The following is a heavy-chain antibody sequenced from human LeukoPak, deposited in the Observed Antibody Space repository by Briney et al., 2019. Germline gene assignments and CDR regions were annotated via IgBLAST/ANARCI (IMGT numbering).Heavy chain of an antibody. Sequence: GGSLRLSCAASGFTFSDYSVNWVRQAPGKGLEWVASVNTVSSYIYYADSMRGRFTISRDNAKNSLFLQMNSLRAEDTAVYYCARLGRNSDRSDFFYYYDHWGQGTLVTVSS. J-gene: IGHJ4*02. V-gene: IGHV3-21*01. CDR3: ARLGRNSDRSDFFYYYDH. CDR2: VNTVSSYI. CDR1: GFTFSDYS. D-gene: IGHD3-22*01.